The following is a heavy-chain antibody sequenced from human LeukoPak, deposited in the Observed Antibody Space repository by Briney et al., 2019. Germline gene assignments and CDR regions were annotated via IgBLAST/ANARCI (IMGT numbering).Heavy chain of an antibody. D-gene: IGHD2-15*01. CDR3: EKIGSGHFDY. J-gene: IGHJ4*02. CDR1: GFTFSSYA. V-gene: IGHV3-23*01. CDR2: ISGSGGST. Sequence: GGPLRLSCSASGFTFSSYAMSYVRQAPGKGLEWVSAISGSGGSTYYADSVKGRFTISRDNSKNTLYLQMTSLRAEDTAVYYCEKIGSGHFDYWGQGTLVTVSS.